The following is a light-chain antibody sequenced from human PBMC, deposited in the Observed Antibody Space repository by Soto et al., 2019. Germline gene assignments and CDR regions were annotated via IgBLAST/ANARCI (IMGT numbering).Light chain of an antibody. CDR1: ANDVGGHNY. V-gene: IGLV2-11*01. J-gene: IGLJ1*01. Sequence: SALTQPRSVSGSPGQSATISCTGTANDVGGHNYVSWYQQHPGEAPKLLIYDVTERPSGVPDRFSGSKSGNTASLTISGLQTEYESDYYCYSYAGTYTFVFGTGTKVTVL. CDR3: YSYAGTYTFV. CDR2: DVT.